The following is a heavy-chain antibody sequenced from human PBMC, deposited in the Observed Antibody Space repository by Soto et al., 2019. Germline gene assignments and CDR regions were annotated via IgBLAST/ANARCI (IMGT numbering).Heavy chain of an antibody. V-gene: IGHV4-30-4*01. CDR3: ASDSGYNTYDY. J-gene: IGHJ4*02. Sequence: SETLSLTCTVSGGSISSGDYYWSWIRQPPGKGLEWIGYIYYSGSTYYNPSLKSRVTISVDTSKNQFSLKLSSVTAADTAVYYCASDSGYNTYDYWGQGTLVTVSS. CDR1: GGSISSGDYY. CDR2: IYYSGST. D-gene: IGHD5-12*01.